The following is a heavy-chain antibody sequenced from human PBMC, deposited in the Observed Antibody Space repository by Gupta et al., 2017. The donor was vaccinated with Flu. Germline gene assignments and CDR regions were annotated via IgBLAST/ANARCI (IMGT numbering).Heavy chain of an antibody. CDR2: IKANSGGT. D-gene: IGHD3-10*01. J-gene: IGHJ4*02. Sequence: QLLPDAAAPTMPGPSVEVARKASGYTFTGDHMHWVRQAHGQGLEWMGWIKANSGGTNYAQKFQGRVTMTRDTSSRTAYMELSRLRADDTAVYCCARGGLLWFGVLFSPTDYWGQGTLVTVSS. CDR3: ARGGLLWFGVLFSPTDY. CDR1: GYTFTGDH. V-gene: IGHV1-2*02.